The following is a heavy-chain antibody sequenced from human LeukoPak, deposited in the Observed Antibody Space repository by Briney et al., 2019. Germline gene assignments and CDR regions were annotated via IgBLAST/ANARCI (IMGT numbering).Heavy chain of an antibody. V-gene: IGHV1-46*01. D-gene: IGHD1-1*01. CDR2: INPSNGDT. J-gene: IGHJ4*02. CDR3: ARESDVGKDFDC. Sequence: PVASVKVSCKASGYTFTYHYIHLVRQAPGQGLEWMGIINPSNGDTNYAQRFQGRVTMTRDTSTSTVYMELSSLDSEDTAVYYCARESDVGKDFDCWGQGTLVTVSS. CDR1: GYTFTYHY.